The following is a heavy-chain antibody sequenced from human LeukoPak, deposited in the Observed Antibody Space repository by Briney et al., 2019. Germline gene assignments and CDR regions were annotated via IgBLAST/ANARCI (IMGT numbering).Heavy chain of an antibody. J-gene: IGHJ4*02. Sequence: SETLSLTCTVSGGSISDYYCSWTRQPPGKGLEWIGYIYYTGTTSYNPSLKSRVTMSIDTSKNQISLRLSSVTAADTAIYYCARDRFSGSYSDYWGQGTLVTVSS. CDR3: ARDRFSGSYSDY. CDR2: IYYTGTT. V-gene: IGHV4-59*01. D-gene: IGHD1-26*01. CDR1: GGSISDYY.